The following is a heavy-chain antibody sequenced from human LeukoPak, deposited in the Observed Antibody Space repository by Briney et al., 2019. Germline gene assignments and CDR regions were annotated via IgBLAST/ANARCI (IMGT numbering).Heavy chain of an antibody. V-gene: IGHV4-34*01. CDR1: GGSFSGYY. CDR2: INHSGST. J-gene: IGHJ4*02. Sequence: SETLSLTCALYGGSFSGYYWSWIRQSPGKGLEWIGQINHSGSTLYKPSLESRVMISLNTSKSHLSLRLSSMTAADTAVYYCARGPIPNGDPFDSWGQGTLVTVSS. CDR3: ARGPIPNGDPFDS. D-gene: IGHD4-17*01.